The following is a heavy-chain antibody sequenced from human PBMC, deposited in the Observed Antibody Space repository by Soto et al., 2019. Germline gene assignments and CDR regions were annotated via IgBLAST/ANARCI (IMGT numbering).Heavy chain of an antibody. D-gene: IGHD2-15*01. CDR2: IIPIIGTA. J-gene: IGHJ4*02. V-gene: IGHV1-69*05. CDR1: GGTFSSYA. Sequence: SVKGSCKASGGTFSSYASSWVRQATGQGLEWMGGIIPIIGTANYAQKFQGRVTITRNNSTSTAYMELSSLRSEDTAVYYCARGVPVVVVAAPFDYWGQGTLVTVSS. CDR3: ARGVPVVVVAAPFDY.